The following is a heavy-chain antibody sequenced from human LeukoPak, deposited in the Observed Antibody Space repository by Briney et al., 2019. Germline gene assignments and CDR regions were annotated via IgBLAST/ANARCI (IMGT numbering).Heavy chain of an antibody. CDR2: IIPILGIA. D-gene: IGHD3-3*01. CDR1: GGTFSSYA. J-gene: IGHJ4*02. Sequence: GASVKVSCKASGGTFSSYAISWVRQAPGQGLEWMGRIIPILGIANYAQKFQGRVTITADKSTSTAYMELSSLRSEDTAVYYCARDEARGYDFRPQDHWGQGTLVSVSS. V-gene: IGHV1-69*04. CDR3: ARDEARGYDFRPQDH.